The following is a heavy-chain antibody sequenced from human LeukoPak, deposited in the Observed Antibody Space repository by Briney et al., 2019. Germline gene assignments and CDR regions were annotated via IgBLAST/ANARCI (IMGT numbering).Heavy chain of an antibody. CDR1: GYTFTSYG. CDR2: ISTFNGNA. J-gene: IGHJ4*02. D-gene: IGHD5-24*01. Sequence: VASVKVSCKASGYTFTSYGISWVRQAPGQGLEWMGWISTFNGNANYAQNLQGRITMTTDTSTSTAYVELRSLRSDDMAVYHCAIRDGYRDYWGQGTLVTVSS. CDR3: AIRDGYRDY. V-gene: IGHV1-18*03.